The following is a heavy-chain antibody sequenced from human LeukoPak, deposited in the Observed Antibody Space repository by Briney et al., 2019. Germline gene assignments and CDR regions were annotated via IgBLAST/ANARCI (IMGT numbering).Heavy chain of an antibody. Sequence: SSETLSLTCTVSGGSVSTSDYYWGWIRQSPVKGLEWIGDVFYTGKTNYNPSLRGRATISIDTSKNQFSLKLTYVTAAESAVYYCARVFDSWGQGTLVSVSS. V-gene: IGHV4-39*07. CDR1: GGSVSTSDYY. CDR3: ARVFDS. J-gene: IGHJ4*02. CDR2: VFYTGKT.